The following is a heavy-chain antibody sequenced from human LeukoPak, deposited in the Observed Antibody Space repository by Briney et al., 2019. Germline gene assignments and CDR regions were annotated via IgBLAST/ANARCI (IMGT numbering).Heavy chain of an antibody. CDR1: GYTFSDDY. J-gene: IGHJ6*03. V-gene: IGHV1-2*02. Sequence: ASVKVSCKASGYTFSDDYMHWVRQAPEQGLEWLGWINPNTGVTNYAQKFQGRVSMTRDTSISTAYMELSRLRSDDTAVYYCARGQSCSSTSCHFTTYYYMDVWGKGTTVTVSS. D-gene: IGHD2-2*01. CDR2: INPNTGVT. CDR3: ARGQSCSSTSCHFTTYYYMDV.